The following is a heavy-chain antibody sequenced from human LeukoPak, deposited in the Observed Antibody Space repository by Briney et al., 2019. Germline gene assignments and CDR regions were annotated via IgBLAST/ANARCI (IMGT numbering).Heavy chain of an antibody. CDR2: VTTTGDPV. J-gene: IGHJ4*02. CDR3: ARDGYCSTTNCPRRGAY. CDR1: GFIFNEFY. D-gene: IGHD2-2*01. Sequence: GGSLRLSCSASGFIFNEFYMSWIRQAPGKGLECVSYVTTTGDPVYYTDSVKGRFTISRDNAKNSLYLQMNSLRAEDTAVYCCARDGYCSTTNCPRRGAYWGQGTLVTVSS. V-gene: IGHV3-11*04.